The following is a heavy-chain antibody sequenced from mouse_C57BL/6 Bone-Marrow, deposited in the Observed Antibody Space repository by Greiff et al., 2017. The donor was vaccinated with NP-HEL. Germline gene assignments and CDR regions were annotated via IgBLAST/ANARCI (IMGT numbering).Heavy chain of an antibody. D-gene: IGHD1-1*01. Sequence: QVQLKQPGAELVKPGASVKLSCKASGYTFTSYWMHWVKQRPGQGLEWIGMIHPYSGSTNYNEKFKSKATLTVDKSSSTAYMQLSSLTSEDSAVYYCRRRETTESRGGFDYWGQGTTLTVSS. CDR1: GYTFTSYW. CDR3: RRRETTESRGGFDY. V-gene: IGHV1-64*01. J-gene: IGHJ2*01. CDR2: IHPYSGST.